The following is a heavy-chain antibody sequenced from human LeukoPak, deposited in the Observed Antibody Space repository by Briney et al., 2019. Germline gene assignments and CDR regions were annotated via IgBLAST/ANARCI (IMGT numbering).Heavy chain of an antibody. CDR3: AQIAAAGAVTLDY. CDR2: INHSGST. CDR1: GGSFSGFY. Sequence: SETLSLTCAVYGGSFSGFYWNWIRQPPGKGLEWIGEINHSGSTDYNPSLKSRVTISVDTSKNQFSLKVTSVTAADTAVYYCAQIAAAGAVTLDYWGQGTLVTVSS. V-gene: IGHV4-34*01. D-gene: IGHD6-25*01. J-gene: IGHJ4*02.